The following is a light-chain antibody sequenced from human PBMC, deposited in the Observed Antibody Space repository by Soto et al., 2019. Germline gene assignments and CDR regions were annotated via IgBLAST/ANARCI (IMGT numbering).Light chain of an antibody. Sequence: EIVLTQSPGTLSLSPGERATLSCRASQSVRSTYLAWYQQKPGQAPRLLIHGASSRATGIPDRFSGSGSGTDFTLTISRLEPEDFAVYYGQQYGSSLSITFGQGTRLEIK. J-gene: IGKJ5*01. CDR2: GAS. CDR3: QQYGSSLSIT. CDR1: QSVRSTY. V-gene: IGKV3-20*01.